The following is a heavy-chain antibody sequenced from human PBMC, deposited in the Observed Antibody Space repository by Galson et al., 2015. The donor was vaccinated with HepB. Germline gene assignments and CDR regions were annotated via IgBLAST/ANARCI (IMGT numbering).Heavy chain of an antibody. CDR1: GFTFSSYV. Sequence: SLRLSCAASGFTFSSYVMHWVRQAPGKGLEWVAVISNDGSNKYHAESVKGRFTISRDNSKNTPYLQMNSLRAEDTAVYYCARTSEGSSTWFSPHTDFWGQGTLVTVSS. J-gene: IGHJ4*02. V-gene: IGHV3-30*03. D-gene: IGHD6-13*01. CDR3: ARTSEGSSTWFSPHTDF. CDR2: ISNDGSNK.